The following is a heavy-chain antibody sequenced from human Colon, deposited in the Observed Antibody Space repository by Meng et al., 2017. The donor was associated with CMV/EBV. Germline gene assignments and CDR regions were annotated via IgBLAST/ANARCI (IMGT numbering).Heavy chain of an antibody. Sequence: GESLKISCAASGSTFSSYWMSWVRQAPGKGLEWVANIKQDGSEKYYVDSVKGRFTISRDNAKNSLYLQMNSLRAEDTAVYYCARDVVVPAAISYYYYGMDVWGQGTTVTVSS. CDR2: IKQDGSEK. J-gene: IGHJ6*02. CDR1: GSTFSSYW. D-gene: IGHD2-2*01. V-gene: IGHV3-7*01. CDR3: ARDVVVPAAISYYYYGMDV.